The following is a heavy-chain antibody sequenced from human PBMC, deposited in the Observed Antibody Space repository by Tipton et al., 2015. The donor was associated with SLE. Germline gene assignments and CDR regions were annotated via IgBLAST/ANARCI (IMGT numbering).Heavy chain of an antibody. J-gene: IGHJ4*02. CDR1: GGSISSYY. D-gene: IGHD3-3*01. CDR3: ARNDFWSGYSSFDY. CDR2: IYTNENT. V-gene: IGHV4-4*07. Sequence: TLSLTCTVSGGSISSYYWSWIRQPAGGGLEWIGRIYTNENTNYNPSLKSRVTMSVDTSKNHFSLKLISVTAADTAVYYCARNDFWSGYSSFDYWGQGTPVTVSS.